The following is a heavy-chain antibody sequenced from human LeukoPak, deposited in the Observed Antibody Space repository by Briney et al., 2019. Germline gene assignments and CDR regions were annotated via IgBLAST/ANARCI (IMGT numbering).Heavy chain of an antibody. CDR2: MNPNSGNT. D-gene: IGHD2-2*01. Sequence: GASVKVSCKASGYTFTSYDINWVRQATGQGLEWMGWMNPNSGNTGYAQKFQGRVTMIRNTSISTAYMELSSLRSEDTAVYYCARGGYCSSTSCSFHNWFDPWGQGTLVTVSS. V-gene: IGHV1-8*01. J-gene: IGHJ5*02. CDR3: ARGGYCSSTSCSFHNWFDP. CDR1: GYTFTSYD.